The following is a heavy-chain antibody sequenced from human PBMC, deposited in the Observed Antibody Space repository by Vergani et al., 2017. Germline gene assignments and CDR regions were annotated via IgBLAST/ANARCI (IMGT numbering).Heavy chain of an antibody. D-gene: IGHD5-24*01. CDR3: GRYAWVEAPSRGLFDY. V-gene: IGHV4-61*02. Sequence: QVQLRESGPGLMKPSQTLSLTCTVSGGSVTNANYYWSWIRQPAGKGLEWIGLIYFNGHTDYNPSLRSRVTMSADTSRNYFSLRLNSVSAADTAVYYCGRYAWVEAPSRGLFDYGGQGTLVTVSS. J-gene: IGHJ4*02. CDR2: IYFNGHT. CDR1: GGSVTNANYY.